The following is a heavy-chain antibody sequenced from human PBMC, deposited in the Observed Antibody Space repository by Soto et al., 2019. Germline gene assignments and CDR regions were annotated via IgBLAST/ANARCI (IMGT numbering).Heavy chain of an antibody. V-gene: IGHV1-69*02. CDR2: IIPILGIA. D-gene: IGHD3-10*01. CDR3: ARSYGSGSYPPFDY. Sequence: SVKVSCKASGGTFSSYTISWVRQAPGQGLEWMGRIIPILGIANYAQKFQGRVTITADKSTSTAYMELRSLRSEDTAVYYCARSYGSGSYPPFDYWGQGTLVTVSS. CDR1: GGTFSSYT. J-gene: IGHJ4*02.